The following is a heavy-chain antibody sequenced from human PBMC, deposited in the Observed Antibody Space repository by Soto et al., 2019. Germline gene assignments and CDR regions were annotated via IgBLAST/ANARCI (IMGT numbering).Heavy chain of an antibody. CDR1: GASISRTGFH. J-gene: IGHJ4*02. CDR2: SYEGATT. D-gene: IGHD3-10*01. Sequence: QLQLQESGPGLVKPSETLSLTCAVSGASISRTGFHWGWISQPPGQGLEWIGSSYEGATTFYNSSLKSRVTRSADTSKIHFSLKLSSVTAADTAVYYCARRGSGHTFDYWGQGTLVTFSS. V-gene: IGHV4-39*01. CDR3: ARRGSGHTFDY.